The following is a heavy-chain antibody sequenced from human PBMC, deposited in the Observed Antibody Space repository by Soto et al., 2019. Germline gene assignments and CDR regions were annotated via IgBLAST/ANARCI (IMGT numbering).Heavy chain of an antibody. V-gene: IGHV4-59*01. CDR3: ARAHAPTLPFDY. D-gene: IGHD2-2*01. CDR1: GGSIRNVY. J-gene: IGHJ4*01. Sequence: SETLSLTCTVSGGSIRNVYWSWIRQPPGKGLEWIGFIFHSGNAKYNPSLKSRVTISVDTSKNQFSLSLDSVTAADTAVYFCARAHAPTLPFDYWGQGTLVTVPQ. CDR2: IFHSGNA.